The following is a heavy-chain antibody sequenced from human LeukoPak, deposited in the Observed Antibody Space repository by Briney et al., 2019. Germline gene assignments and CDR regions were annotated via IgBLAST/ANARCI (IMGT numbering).Heavy chain of an antibody. D-gene: IGHD2-21*02. CDR1: GFTFSIYG. J-gene: IGHJ4*02. Sequence: GGTLRLSCAASGFTFSIYGMSWVRQAPGKGLEWVSAISGSDGSTYYADSVKGRFTISRDNSKNTLYLQMNSLRAEDTAVYYCARAFVVVTAIREYYFDYWGQGTLVTVSS. CDR3: ARAFVVVTAIREYYFDY. CDR2: ISGSDGST. V-gene: IGHV3-23*01.